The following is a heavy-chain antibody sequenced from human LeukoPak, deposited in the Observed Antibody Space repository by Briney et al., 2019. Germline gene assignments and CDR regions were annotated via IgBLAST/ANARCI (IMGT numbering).Heavy chain of an antibody. D-gene: IGHD2-21*01. J-gene: IGHJ6*02. Sequence: SETLSLTCTVSGGSISSNSHYWTWIRQPPGKGLEWIGEINHSGSTNYNPSLKSRVTISVDTSKNQFSLKLSSVTAADTAVYYCARGIRNPIYYYYYGMDVWGQGTTVTVSS. CDR2: INHSGST. CDR1: GGSISSNSHY. V-gene: IGHV4-39*07. CDR3: ARGIRNPIYYYYYGMDV.